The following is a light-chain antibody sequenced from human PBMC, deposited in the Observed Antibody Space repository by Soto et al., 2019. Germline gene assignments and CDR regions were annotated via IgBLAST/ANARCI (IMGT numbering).Light chain of an antibody. CDR3: CSYAGSTTYV. J-gene: IGLJ1*01. Sequence: QSALTQPASVSGSPGQSITISCTGTSSDVGGYDLVSWYQHHPGKAPKLMIYEGTKRPSGVSNRFSGSKSGNTASLAISGLQAEDEADYYCCSYAGSTTYVFGTGTKLT. V-gene: IGLV2-23*01. CDR2: EGT. CDR1: SSDVGGYDL.